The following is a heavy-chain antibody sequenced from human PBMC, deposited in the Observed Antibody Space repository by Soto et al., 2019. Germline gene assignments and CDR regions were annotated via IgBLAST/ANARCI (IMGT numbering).Heavy chain of an antibody. CDR3: ARVPDV. V-gene: IGHV4-61*01. J-gene: IGHJ6*02. CDR1: GDSVSSGTYF. Sequence: SETLSLTWTVSGDSVSSGTYFWSWIRQPPGKGLEWIGYVYYSGSTNYNPTLKSRLTMSVDTSKNQFSLKLSSVTAADTAVYYCARVPDVWGQGTTVTVSS. CDR2: VYYSGST.